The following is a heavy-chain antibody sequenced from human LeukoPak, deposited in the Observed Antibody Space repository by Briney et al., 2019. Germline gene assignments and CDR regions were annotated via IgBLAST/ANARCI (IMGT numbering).Heavy chain of an antibody. D-gene: IGHD7-27*01. Sequence: ASVKVSCKASGYTFTSYGISWVRQAPGQGLEWMGRINPSSGGTNYAQKFQGRVTMTRDTSISTAYMELSRLRSDDTAVYYCARDPTLGLMLFDIWGQGTMVTVSS. V-gene: IGHV1-2*06. CDR2: INPSSGGT. J-gene: IGHJ3*02. CDR1: GYTFTSYG. CDR3: ARDPTLGLMLFDI.